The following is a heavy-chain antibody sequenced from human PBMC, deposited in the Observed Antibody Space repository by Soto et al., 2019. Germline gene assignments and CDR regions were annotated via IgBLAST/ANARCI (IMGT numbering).Heavy chain of an antibody. Sequence: ASVKVSFKASGYTFTGYYMHWVRQAPGQGLEWMGWINPNSGGTNYAQKFQGWVTMTRDTSISTAYMELSRLRSDDTAVYYCARSPLRFLEWFLDPWGQGTLVTVSS. J-gene: IGHJ5*02. D-gene: IGHD3-3*01. CDR1: GYTFTGYY. CDR3: ARSPLRFLEWFLDP. V-gene: IGHV1-2*04. CDR2: INPNSGGT.